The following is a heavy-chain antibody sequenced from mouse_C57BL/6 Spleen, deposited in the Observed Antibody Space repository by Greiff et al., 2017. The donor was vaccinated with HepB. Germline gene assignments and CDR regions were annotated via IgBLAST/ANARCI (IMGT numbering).Heavy chain of an antibody. J-gene: IGHJ1*03. CDR1: GYTFTDYN. V-gene: IGHV1-18*01. CDR3: ARSEYYYGSGHWYFDV. Sequence: EVQRVESGPELVKPGASVKIPCKASGYTFTDYNMDWVKQSHGKSLEWIGDINPNNGGTIYNQKFKGKATLTVDKSSSTAYMELRSLTSEDTAVYYCARSEYYYGSGHWYFDVWGTGTTVTVSS. D-gene: IGHD1-1*01. CDR2: INPNNGGT.